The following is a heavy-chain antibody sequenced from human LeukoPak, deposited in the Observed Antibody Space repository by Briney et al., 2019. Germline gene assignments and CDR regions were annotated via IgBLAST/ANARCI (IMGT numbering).Heavy chain of an antibody. CDR2: MNPNSGNT. Sequence: GASVKVSCKASGYTFTNYDINWVRQATGQGLEWMGWMNPNSGNTGYAQKFQGRVTITRNTSISTAYMELSSLRSEDTAVYYCARGPFDCSSTSCYEGRYYYYYMDVWGKGTTVTVSS. CDR1: GYTFTNYD. V-gene: IGHV1-8*03. J-gene: IGHJ6*03. D-gene: IGHD2-2*01. CDR3: ARGPFDCSSTSCYEGRYYYYYMDV.